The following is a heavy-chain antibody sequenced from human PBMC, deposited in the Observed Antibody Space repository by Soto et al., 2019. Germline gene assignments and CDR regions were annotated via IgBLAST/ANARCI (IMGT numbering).Heavy chain of an antibody. J-gene: IGHJ6*03. CDR1: GYTFTSYD. Sequence: ASVKVSCKASGYTFTSYDINWVRQATGQGLEWMGWMNPNSGNTGYAQKFQGRVTMTRNTSISTAYMELSSLRSEDTAVYYCARAVFLEWSRDYYYYMDVWGKGTTVTVSS. D-gene: IGHD3-3*01. CDR3: ARAVFLEWSRDYYYYMDV. V-gene: IGHV1-8*01. CDR2: MNPNSGNT.